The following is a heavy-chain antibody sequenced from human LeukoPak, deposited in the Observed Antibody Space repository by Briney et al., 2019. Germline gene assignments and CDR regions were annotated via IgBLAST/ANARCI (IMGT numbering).Heavy chain of an antibody. CDR2: IYYSGST. D-gene: IGHD3-10*01. CDR3: TRRYERIIRGDIIGFPFDP. CDR1: GGSISSSSYY. Sequence: SETLSLTCTVSGGSISSSSYYWGWIRQPPGKGLEWIGSIYYSGSTYYNPSLKSRVTISVDTSKNQFSLKLSSVTAADTAVYYCTRRYERIIRGDIIGFPFDPWGLGTLVTVSS. J-gene: IGHJ5*02. V-gene: IGHV4-39*01.